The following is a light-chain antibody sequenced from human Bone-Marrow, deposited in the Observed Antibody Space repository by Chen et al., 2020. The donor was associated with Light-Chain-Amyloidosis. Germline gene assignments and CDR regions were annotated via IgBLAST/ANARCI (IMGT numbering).Light chain of an antibody. Sequence: QSALTQPASVSGSPGQSITFSCTGTSSDVGGYNHVSWFQQHPGKAPQLMIYDVSNRPSGVSNRLSGSKSGNTASLTISGLQAEDEAEYYCSSYTTSDTHVFGGGTKVTVL. CDR2: DVS. V-gene: IGLV2-14*01. CDR3: SSYTTSDTHV. J-gene: IGLJ3*02. CDR1: SSDVGGYNH.